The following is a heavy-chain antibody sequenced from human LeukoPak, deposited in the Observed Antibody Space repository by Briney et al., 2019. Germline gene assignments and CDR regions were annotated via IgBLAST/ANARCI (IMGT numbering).Heavy chain of an antibody. V-gene: IGHV3-64*01. D-gene: IGHD3-16*01. CDR2: ISSNGDRT. CDR3: ARGFDGGFDP. Sequence: GGSLRLSCAASGFIFSSYTMHWVRQAPGKGLESVSAISSNGDRTYYVNSVKDRFTISRDNSKNTLHLQMGSLRAEDMAVYYCARGFDGGFDPWGQGTLVTVSS. J-gene: IGHJ5*02. CDR1: GFIFSSYT.